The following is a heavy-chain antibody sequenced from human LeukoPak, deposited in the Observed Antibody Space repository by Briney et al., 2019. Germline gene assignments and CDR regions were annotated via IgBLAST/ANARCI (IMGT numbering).Heavy chain of an antibody. V-gene: IGHV4-59*01. CDR2: IYYSGST. J-gene: IGHJ3*02. CDR3: ARVTTRFHAFDI. Sequence: SETLSLTCTVSGGSISSYYWSWIRQPPGKGLEWIGYIYYSGSTNYNPSLKSRVTISVDTSKNQSSLKLSSVTAADTAVYYCARVTTRFHAFDIWGQGTMVTVSS. D-gene: IGHD1-1*01. CDR1: GGSISSYY.